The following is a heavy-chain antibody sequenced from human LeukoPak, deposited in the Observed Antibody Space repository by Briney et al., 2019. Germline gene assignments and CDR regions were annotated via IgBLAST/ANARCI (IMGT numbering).Heavy chain of an antibody. CDR1: GFTFSNYN. J-gene: IGHJ4*02. Sequence: PGGSLRLSCAASGFTFSNYNMNWVRQAPGKGLEWVSSISSSSSYIYYADSVKGRFTISRDNAKNSLYLQMNSLRAEDTAVYYCARDRHGSGSYKYWGQGTLVTVSS. CDR3: ARDRHGSGSYKY. CDR2: ISSSSSYI. V-gene: IGHV3-21*01. D-gene: IGHD3-10*01.